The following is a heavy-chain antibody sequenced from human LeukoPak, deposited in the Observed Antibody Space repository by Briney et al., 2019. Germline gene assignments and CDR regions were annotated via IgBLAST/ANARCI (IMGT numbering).Heavy chain of an antibody. J-gene: IGHJ4*02. V-gene: IGHV4-59*08. CDR3: ATHGVYSSGWYQDY. CDR2: IYYSGST. CDR1: GGSISSYY. Sequence: SETLSLTCTVSGGSISSYYWSWIRQPPGKGLEWIGYIYYSGSTNYNPSLKSRVTISVDTSKNQFSLKLSSVTAADTAVYYCATHGVYSSGWYQDYCGQGTLVADSS. D-gene: IGHD6-19*01.